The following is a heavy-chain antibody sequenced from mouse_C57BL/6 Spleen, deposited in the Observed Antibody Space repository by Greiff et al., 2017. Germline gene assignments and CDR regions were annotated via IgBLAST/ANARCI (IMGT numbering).Heavy chain of an antibody. V-gene: IGHV1-7*01. J-gene: IGHJ3*01. CDR2: INPSSGYT. CDR1: GYTFTSYW. D-gene: IGHD1-1*01. Sequence: VQLQQSGAELAKPGASVKLSCKASGYTFTSYWMHWVKQRPGQGLEWIGYINPSSGYTKSNQKFKDKATLTADKSSSTAYMQLSSLTYEDSAVYYCARGYYGSSYGFAYWGQGTLVTVSA. CDR3: ARGYYGSSYGFAY.